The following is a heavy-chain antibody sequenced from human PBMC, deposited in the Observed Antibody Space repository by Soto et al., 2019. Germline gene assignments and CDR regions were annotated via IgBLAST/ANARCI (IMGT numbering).Heavy chain of an antibody. CDR1: GFTFSSYS. Sequence: PGGSLRLSCAASGFTFSSYSMNWVRQAPGKGLEWVSSISSSSSYIYYADSVKGRFTISRDNAKNSLYLQMNSLRAEDTAVYYCAREVCSSTSCYHGNTWFDPWGQGTLVTVSS. CDR3: AREVCSSTSCYHGNTWFDP. V-gene: IGHV3-21*01. D-gene: IGHD2-2*01. CDR2: ISSSSSYI. J-gene: IGHJ5*02.